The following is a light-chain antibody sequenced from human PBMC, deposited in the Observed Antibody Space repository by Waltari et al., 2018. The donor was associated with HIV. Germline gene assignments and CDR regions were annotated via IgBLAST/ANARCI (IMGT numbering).Light chain of an antibody. V-gene: IGLV3-25*03. CDR3: QSADSIDSYRV. CDR2: KDT. J-gene: IGLJ3*02. CDR1: ALPKQY. Sequence: SYELTQSPSVSVSPGQTARITCSGDALPKQYTSWYQQRPGQAPVLVIYKDTQRSSGIPERFSGASSGTTVTLTISGVQAEDEADYYCQSADSIDSYRVFGGGTRLTVL.